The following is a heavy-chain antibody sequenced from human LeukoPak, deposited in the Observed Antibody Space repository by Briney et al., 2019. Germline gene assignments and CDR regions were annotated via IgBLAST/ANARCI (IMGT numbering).Heavy chain of an antibody. Sequence: GGSLRLSCAASGFTFSSYAIHWARQAPGKGLEWVAVIAYDGINKYYADSVKGRFTISRDNSKNTLYLQMNSLRAEDTAVYYCARDSSPWYYYDRSGSNGFDPWGQGTLVTVSS. CDR3: ARDSSPWYYYDRSGSNGFDP. D-gene: IGHD3-22*01. CDR1: GFTFSSYA. J-gene: IGHJ5*02. V-gene: IGHV3-30-3*01. CDR2: IAYDGINK.